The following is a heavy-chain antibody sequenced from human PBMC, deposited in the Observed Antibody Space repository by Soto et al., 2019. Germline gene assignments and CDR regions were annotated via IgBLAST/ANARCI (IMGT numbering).Heavy chain of an antibody. D-gene: IGHD6-19*01. Sequence: GESLKISCKGSGYSFTSYWIGWVRQMPGKGLEWMGISYPGDSDTRYSPAFQGQVTISADKAISTASLQWSSLKASDTAMYYCPTQKGSGWDSMAVWGQGTTDTVSS. CDR1: GYSFTSYW. J-gene: IGHJ6*02. V-gene: IGHV5-51*01. CDR2: SYPGDSDT. CDR3: PTQKGSGWDSMAV.